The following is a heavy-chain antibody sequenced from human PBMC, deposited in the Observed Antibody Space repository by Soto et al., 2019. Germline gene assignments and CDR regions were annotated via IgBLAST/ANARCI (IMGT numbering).Heavy chain of an antibody. CDR1: GGSLRGYY. CDR3: ARGGAVAGPFDY. V-gene: IGHV4-34*01. J-gene: IGHJ4*02. Sequence: QVQLQQWGAGPLKPSETLSLTCAVYGGSLRGYYWSWIRQPPGMALEWIGEINHSGSTNYNPSLKSRVTISVDTSKNHISLKVMSVIVADTAMFYRARGGAVAGPFDYWGQGTQVTVSS. CDR2: INHSGST. D-gene: IGHD6-19*01.